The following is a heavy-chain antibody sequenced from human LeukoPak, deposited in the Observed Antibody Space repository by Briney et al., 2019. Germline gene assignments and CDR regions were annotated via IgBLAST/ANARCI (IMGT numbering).Heavy chain of an antibody. Sequence: SETLSLTCTVSDGAIAGYSWSWIRQPPGKGLEWIGYIYHSGDTNYNPSLQSRVTVSVDTSKNQFSLKLTSVTAADTAVYYCARGPMGSSSSLHYYYYYYMDVWAKGTTATVSS. CDR1: DGAIAGYS. CDR2: IYHSGDT. J-gene: IGHJ6*03. V-gene: IGHV4-59*01. D-gene: IGHD6-6*01. CDR3: ARGPMGSSSSLHYYYYYYMDV.